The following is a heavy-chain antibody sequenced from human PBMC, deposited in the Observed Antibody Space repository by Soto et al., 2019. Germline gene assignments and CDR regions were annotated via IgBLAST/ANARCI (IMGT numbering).Heavy chain of an antibody. V-gene: IGHV4-31*02. Sequence: PSETLSLTCSVSGASTVSHYHWTWIRQPPGKGLEWMEYIFNSGTTFYNPSLTSRLSISMDTSGNHFSLELRSVTAADTAVYYCALALGPTTGLDYWGQGTLVTVSS. J-gene: IGHJ4*02. CDR3: ALALGPTTGLDY. CDR1: GASTVSHYH. CDR2: IFNSGTT. D-gene: IGHD1-26*01.